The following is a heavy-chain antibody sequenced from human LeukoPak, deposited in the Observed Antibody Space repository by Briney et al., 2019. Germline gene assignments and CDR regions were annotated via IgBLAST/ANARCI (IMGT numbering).Heavy chain of an antibody. CDR1: GFTFGSYS. CDR3: ARDKNAYHSFDS. Sequence: GRPLRLSCAASGFTFGSYSMHWVRQAPGKGLEWVAVISYDGYEKNYGDPVKGRFTISRENFKSTLFLQMNSLRAEDTAVYYCARDKNAYHSFDSWGQGTLVIVSS. CDR2: ISYDGYEK. J-gene: IGHJ4*02. V-gene: IGHV3-30-3*01. D-gene: IGHD2-2*01.